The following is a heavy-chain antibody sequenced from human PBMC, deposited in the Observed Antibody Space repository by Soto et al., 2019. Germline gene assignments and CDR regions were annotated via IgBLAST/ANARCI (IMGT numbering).Heavy chain of an antibody. Sequence: LSLTCTVSGGSISGGDYYWTWIRQHPGKGLEWIGYIYYSGSTYYNPSLKSRVTISVDTSKNQFSLKLSSVTAADTAMFYCAREYSNSPEAFDSWGQGALVTVSS. V-gene: IGHV4-31*03. CDR1: GGSISGGDYY. CDR3: AREYSNSPEAFDS. D-gene: IGHD6-6*01. J-gene: IGHJ4*02. CDR2: IYYSGST.